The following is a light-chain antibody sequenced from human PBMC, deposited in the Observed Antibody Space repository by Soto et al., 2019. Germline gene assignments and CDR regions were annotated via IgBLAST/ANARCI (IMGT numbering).Light chain of an antibody. CDR3: QLYCSSSTWT. Sequence: EIVLTQSPGTLSLSPGERATLSCRASQSVSSAYLAWYQHKPGQPPTLLIYAASSRVTGIPDRFSGSGSGTDFTLTISRLEPEDCAVYYCQLYCSSSTWTFGQGTKVEIK. V-gene: IGKV3-20*01. CDR1: QSVSSAY. CDR2: AAS. J-gene: IGKJ1*01.